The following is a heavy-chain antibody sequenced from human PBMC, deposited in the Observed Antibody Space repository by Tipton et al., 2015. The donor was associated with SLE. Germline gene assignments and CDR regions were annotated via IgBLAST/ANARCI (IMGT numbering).Heavy chain of an antibody. Sequence: TLSLTCAVYGGSFSGYYWSWIRQPPGKGLEWIGEINHSGSTNYNPSLKSRVTISVDTSKNQFSLKLSSVTAADTAVYYCARQGRYFDWSIDYWGQGTLVTVSS. CDR3: ARQGRYFDWSIDY. D-gene: IGHD3-9*01. CDR1: GGSFSGYY. J-gene: IGHJ4*02. CDR2: INHSGST. V-gene: IGHV4-34*01.